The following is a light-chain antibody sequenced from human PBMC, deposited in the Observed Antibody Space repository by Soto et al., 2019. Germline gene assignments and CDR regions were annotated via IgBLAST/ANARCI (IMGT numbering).Light chain of an antibody. Sequence: EIVMTQSPATLSLSPGERATLSCRASQSVNSNLAWYQQQPGQAPRLLIYDASNRATGIPARFSGSGSGTDFTLTISSLEPEDFAVYYCQQRSNWPPWTFGQGTKVDI. J-gene: IGKJ1*01. CDR3: QQRSNWPPWT. CDR2: DAS. CDR1: QSVNSN. V-gene: IGKV3-11*01.